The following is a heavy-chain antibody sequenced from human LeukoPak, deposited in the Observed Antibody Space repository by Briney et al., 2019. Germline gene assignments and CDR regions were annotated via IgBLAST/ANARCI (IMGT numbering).Heavy chain of an antibody. Sequence: SETLSLTCTVSGGSISSSSYYWGWIRQPPGKGLEWIGEINHSGSTNYNPSLKSRVTISVDTSKNQFSLKLSSVTAADTAVYYCARVAGYCSSTSCYLPFDYWGQGTLVTVSS. CDR3: ARVAGYCSSTSCYLPFDY. V-gene: IGHV4-39*07. CDR1: GGSISSSSYY. CDR2: INHSGST. D-gene: IGHD2-2*01. J-gene: IGHJ4*02.